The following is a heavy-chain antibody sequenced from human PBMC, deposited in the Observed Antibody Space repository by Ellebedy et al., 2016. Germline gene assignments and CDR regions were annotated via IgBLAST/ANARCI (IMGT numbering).Heavy chain of an antibody. Sequence: ASVKVSXXASGYTFTGYYMHWVRQAPGQGLEWMGWINPNSGGTNYAQKFQGWVTMTRDTSISTAYMELSRLRSDDTAVYFCARGGSITASGTPLFDYWGQGTLVTVSS. D-gene: IGHD6-13*01. CDR3: ARGGSITASGTPLFDY. J-gene: IGHJ4*02. V-gene: IGHV1-2*04. CDR2: INPNSGGT. CDR1: GYTFTGYY.